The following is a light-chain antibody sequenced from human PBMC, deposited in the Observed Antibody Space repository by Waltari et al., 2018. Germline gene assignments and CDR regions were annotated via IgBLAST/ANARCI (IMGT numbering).Light chain of an antibody. CDR3: QQSYSTPPYT. CDR2: AAS. J-gene: IGKJ2*01. Sequence: DIQMTQSPSSLSASVGDRVTITCRASQSISSYLNWYQQKPGKAPKLLIYAASSLQSGVPSRFSGSESGTDFTLTFSSLQPEESATYYGQQSYSTPPYTFGQGTKLEIK. CDR1: QSISSY. V-gene: IGKV1-39*01.